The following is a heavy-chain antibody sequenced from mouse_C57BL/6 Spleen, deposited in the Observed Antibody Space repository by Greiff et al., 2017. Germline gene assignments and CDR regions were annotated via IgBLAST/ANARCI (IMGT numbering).Heavy chain of an antibody. D-gene: IGHD2-2*01. CDR2: INPGSGGT. V-gene: IGHV1-54*01. Sequence: VQLQQSGAELVRPGTSVKVSCKASGYAFTNYLIEWVKQRPGQGLEWIGVINPGSGGTNYNEKFKGKATLTADKSSSTAYMQLSSLTSEDSAVYFCALSTMVYYYAMDYWGQGTSVTVFS. CDR1: GYAFTNYL. CDR3: ALSTMVYYYAMDY. J-gene: IGHJ4*01.